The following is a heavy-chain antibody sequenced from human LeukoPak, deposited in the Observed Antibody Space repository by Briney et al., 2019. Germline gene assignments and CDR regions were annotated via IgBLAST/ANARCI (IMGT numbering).Heavy chain of an antibody. CDR1: GFTFSSYA. V-gene: IGHV3-30-3*01. Sequence: GGSLRLACAASGFTFSSYAMHWVRQAPGKGLEWVAVISYDGSNKYYADSVKGRFTISRDNSKNTLYLQMNSLRAEDTAVYYCAKDLEYYFDYWGQGTLVTVSP. CDR3: AKDLEYYFDY. J-gene: IGHJ4*02. CDR2: ISYDGSNK.